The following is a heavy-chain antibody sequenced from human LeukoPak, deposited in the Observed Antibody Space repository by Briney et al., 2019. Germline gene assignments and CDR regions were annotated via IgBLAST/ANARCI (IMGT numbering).Heavy chain of an antibody. V-gene: IGHV3-7*01. CDR2: IKQDGSDK. CDR1: GFFISRHY. D-gene: IGHD3-9*01. J-gene: IGHJ4*02. Sequence: PGRSLRLSCAASGFFISRHYMSWVRQAPGKGLEWVANIKQDGSDKYYVDSVKGRFTISRDNAKNTLYLQMNSLRAEDTAVYYCARGVPDYDILTGYYTPVDYWGQGTLVTVSS. CDR3: ARGVPDYDILTGYYTPVDY.